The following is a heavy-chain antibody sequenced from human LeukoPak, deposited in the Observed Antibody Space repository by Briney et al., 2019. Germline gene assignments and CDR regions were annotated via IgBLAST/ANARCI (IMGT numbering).Heavy chain of an antibody. CDR1: GGSISSYY. CDR3: ASGGYCSGGSCYSFSRWFDP. Sequence: SETLSLTCTVSGGSISSYYWSWIRQPPGKGLEWIGEIYHSGSTNYNPSLKSRVTISVDKSKNQFSLKLSSVTAADTAVYYCASGGYCSGGSCYSFSRWFDPWGQGTLVTVSS. D-gene: IGHD2-15*01. CDR2: IYHSGST. V-gene: IGHV4-59*12. J-gene: IGHJ5*02.